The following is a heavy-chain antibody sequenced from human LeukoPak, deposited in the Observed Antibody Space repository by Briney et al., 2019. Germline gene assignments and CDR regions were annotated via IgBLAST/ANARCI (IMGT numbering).Heavy chain of an antibody. CDR2: IKQDGSEK. J-gene: IGHJ4*02. V-gene: IGHV3-7*03. CDR1: GFTFSSYW. CDR3: ARDDKRPNSGNYPVY. D-gene: IGHD1-26*01. Sequence: GGSLRLSCAASGFTFSSYWMSWVRQAPGKGLEWVANIKQDGSEKYYVDSVKGRFTISRDNAKNSLSLEMNSLRAEDTAVYYCARDDKRPNSGNYPVYWGQGTLVTVSS.